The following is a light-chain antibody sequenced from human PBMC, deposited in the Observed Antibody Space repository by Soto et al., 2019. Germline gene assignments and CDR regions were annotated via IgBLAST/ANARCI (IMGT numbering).Light chain of an antibody. CDR2: AAS. J-gene: IGKJ1*01. CDR1: QSVSSY. V-gene: IGKV3-20*01. CDR3: QQYGSSGT. Sequence: EVVLTQSPGTLSLSPGERATLSCRASQSVSSYLAWYQQKPGQAPRLLIYAASNRATDIPARFSGSGSGTDFTLTISSLEPEDFAVYYCQQYGSSGTFGQGTKVDIK.